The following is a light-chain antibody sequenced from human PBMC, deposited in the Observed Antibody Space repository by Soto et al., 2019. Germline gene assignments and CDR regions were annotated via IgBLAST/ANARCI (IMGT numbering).Light chain of an antibody. CDR2: EVS. V-gene: IGLV2-14*01. Sequence: QSAVTQPAFVSGSPGQSITISCTGTSSDVGGYNYVSWYQQHPGKAPKLMIYEVSNRPSGVSNRFSGSKSGNTASLTISGLQAEDEADYYCSSYTSSSTPYVFGTGTKVTVL. CDR3: SSYTSSSTPYV. CDR1: SSDVGGYNY. J-gene: IGLJ1*01.